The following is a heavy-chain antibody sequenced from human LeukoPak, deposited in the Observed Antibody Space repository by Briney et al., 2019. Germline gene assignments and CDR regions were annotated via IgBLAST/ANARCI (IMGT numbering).Heavy chain of an antibody. J-gene: IGHJ3*02. CDR3: ARDSLDRVAVAGRRAFDI. CDR2: LWYGGSNK. Sequence: GGSLRLSCAASGFTFSSHGMHWVRQAPGKGLEWVAVLWYGGSNKYYADSMKGRFTISRDNSKNTLYLQMNSLRAEDTAVYYCARDSLDRVAVAGRRAFDIWGQGTMVTVSS. V-gene: IGHV3-33*01. CDR1: GFTFSSHG. D-gene: IGHD6-19*01.